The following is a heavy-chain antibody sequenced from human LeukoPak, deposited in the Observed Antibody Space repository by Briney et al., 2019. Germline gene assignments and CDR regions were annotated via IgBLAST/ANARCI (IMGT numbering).Heavy chain of an antibody. CDR3: ARLHYDFWSGYYFDY. Sequence: ASVKVSCKASGYTFTSYDINWVRQATVQGLEWMGWVNPNSGNTGYAQKFQGRVTMTRNTSISTAYMELSSLRSEDTAVYYCARLHYDFWSGYYFDYWGQGTLVTVSS. CDR2: VNPNSGNT. CDR1: GYTFTSYD. V-gene: IGHV1-8*01. D-gene: IGHD3-3*01. J-gene: IGHJ4*02.